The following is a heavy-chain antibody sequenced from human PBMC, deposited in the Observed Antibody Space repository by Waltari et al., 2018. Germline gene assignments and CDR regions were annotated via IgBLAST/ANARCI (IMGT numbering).Heavy chain of an antibody. CDR1: GGTFSSYA. CDR2: IIPILGIA. V-gene: IGHV1-69*04. CDR3: ARGWVILHNYYMDV. Sequence: QVQLVQSGAEVKKPGSSVTVSCKASGGTFSSYAISRVRQAPGQGLEWMGGIIPILGIANYAQKFQGRVTITADESTSTAYMELSSLRSEDTAVYYCARGWVILHNYYMDVWGKGTTVTVSS. D-gene: IGHD2-21*01. J-gene: IGHJ6*03.